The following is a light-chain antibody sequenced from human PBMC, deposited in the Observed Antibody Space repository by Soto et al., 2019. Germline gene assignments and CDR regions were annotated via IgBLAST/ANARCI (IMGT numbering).Light chain of an antibody. CDR3: QHYNSYSEA. Sequence: DIQMTQSPSTLCASVGDRVTITWRASQSISSWLAWYQQKPGKAPKLLIYDASSLESGVPSRFSGSGSGTEFTLTISSLQPDDFATYYCQHYNSYSEAFGQGTKVDIK. CDR2: DAS. J-gene: IGKJ1*01. CDR1: QSISSW. V-gene: IGKV1-5*01.